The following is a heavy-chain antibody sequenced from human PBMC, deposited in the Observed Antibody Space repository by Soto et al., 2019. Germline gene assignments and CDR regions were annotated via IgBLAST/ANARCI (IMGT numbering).Heavy chain of an antibody. CDR2: ISGSGGST. V-gene: IGHV3-23*01. CDR1: GFTFSSYA. J-gene: IGHJ6*02. D-gene: IGHD6-13*01. CDR3: AKDVGPSGIAAENYYYYGMDV. Sequence: GGSLRLSCAASGFTFSSYAMSWVRQAPGKGLEWVSAISGSGGSTYYADSVKGRFTISRDNSKNTLYLQMNSLRAEDTAVYYCAKDVGPSGIAAENYYYYGMDVWGQGTTVTVSS.